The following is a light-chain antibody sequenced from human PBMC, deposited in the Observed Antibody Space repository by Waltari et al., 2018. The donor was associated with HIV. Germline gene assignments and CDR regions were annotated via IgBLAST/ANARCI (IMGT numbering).Light chain of an antibody. J-gene: IGKJ4*01. CDR3: RQYGRSPT. Sequence: EIVLTQSPGTLSLSPGERATLSCRASESVDNNYLAWFQQKPGQPPRLLIYGASSRATGIPDRFSGSGSGTDFTLTVSRLEPEDFAVYFCRQYGRSPTFGGGTKVEIK. CDR1: ESVDNNY. V-gene: IGKV3-20*01. CDR2: GAS.